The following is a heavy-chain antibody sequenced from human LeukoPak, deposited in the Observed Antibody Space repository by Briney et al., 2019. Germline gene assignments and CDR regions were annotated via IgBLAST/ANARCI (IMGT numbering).Heavy chain of an antibody. CDR3: ARLVGLSTTASY. J-gene: IGHJ4*02. D-gene: IGHD5/OR15-5a*01. CDR1: GYTFIGYY. Sequence: ASVKVSCKASGYTFIGYYLHWVRQAPGQGLEWMGWINPTSGGTNYAQKFQDRVTMTRDTSINTTYMELSRLTSDDTAVYYCARLVGLSTTASYWGQGTLVIVSS. CDR2: INPTSGGT. V-gene: IGHV1-2*02.